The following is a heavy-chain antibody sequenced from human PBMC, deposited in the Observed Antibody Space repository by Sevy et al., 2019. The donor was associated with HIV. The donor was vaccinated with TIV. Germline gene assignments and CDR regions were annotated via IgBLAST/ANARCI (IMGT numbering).Heavy chain of an antibody. CDR1: GYTFTTYD. V-gene: IGHV1-18*01. D-gene: IGHD6-19*01. CDR3: ARSTLVAGRNNWFDP. CDR2: ISTYNSIT. J-gene: IGHJ5*02. Sequence: ASVKVSCKASGYTFTTYDITWVRHAPGGGLEWMGWISTYNSITNYAQKLQGRVTMTTDPSTSTAYMELRSLRSDDTAVYYCARSTLVAGRNNWFDPWGQGTLVTVSS.